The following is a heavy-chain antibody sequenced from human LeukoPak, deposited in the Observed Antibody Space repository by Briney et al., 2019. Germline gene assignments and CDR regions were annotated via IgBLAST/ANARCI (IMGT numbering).Heavy chain of an antibody. J-gene: IGHJ4*02. CDR3: VRGGEGYDANQDC. Sequence: QPGRSLRLSCTSSGFTFGDSTMSWYRQAPGKGLEWVGFIKNKAYGGTTQYAASVKGRFTISRDDSKSIAYLQMNSLKTEDTAVYYCVRGGEGYDANQDCWGQGTLVTVSS. D-gene: IGHD5-24*01. V-gene: IGHV3-49*03. CDR1: GFTFGDST. CDR2: IKNKAYGGTT.